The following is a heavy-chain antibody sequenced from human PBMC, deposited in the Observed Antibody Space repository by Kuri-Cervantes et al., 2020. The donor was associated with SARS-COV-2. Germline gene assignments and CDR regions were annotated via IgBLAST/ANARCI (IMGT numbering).Heavy chain of an antibody. Sequence: GGYLRHTCAASGLTFSSYGMHWVRQAPGKGLEWVAFIRYDGSNKYYADSVKGRFTISRDNSKNTLYLQMNSLRAEDTAVYYCAKASPYRDPTVRSAEYFQHWGQGTLVTVSS. CDR3: AKASPYRDPTVRSAEYFQH. CDR2: IRYDGSNK. CDR1: GLTFSSYG. D-gene: IGHD4-11*01. J-gene: IGHJ1*01. V-gene: IGHV3-30*02.